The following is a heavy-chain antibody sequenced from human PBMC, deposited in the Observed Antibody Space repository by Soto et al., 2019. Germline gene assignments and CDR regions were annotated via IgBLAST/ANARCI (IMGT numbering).Heavy chain of an antibody. J-gene: IGHJ2*01. CDR2: IYYSGST. CDR1: GGSISSGGYY. Sequence: QVQLQESGPGLVKPSQTLSLTCTVSGGSISSGGYYWSWIRQHPGKVLEWIGYIYYSGSTYYNPSLKSRVTIPVDTSKNKYSLKLSSVTAADTAVYYCARARPRYCTNGVCFTHWYFDLWGRGTLVTVSS. CDR3: ARARPRYCTNGVCFTHWYFDL. D-gene: IGHD2-8*01. V-gene: IGHV4-31*03.